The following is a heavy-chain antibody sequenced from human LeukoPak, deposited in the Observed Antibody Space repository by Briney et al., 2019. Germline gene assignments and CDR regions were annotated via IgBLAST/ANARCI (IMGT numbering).Heavy chain of an antibody. Sequence: SETLSLTCAVYGGSFSGYYWSWIRQLPGKGLEWIGEINHSGSTNYNPSLKSRVTISVDTSKNQFSLKLSSVTAADTAVYYCARTRSYYDFWSGYSGPYYYYYMDVWGKGTTVTVSS. CDR2: INHSGST. V-gene: IGHV4-34*01. D-gene: IGHD3-3*01. CDR3: ARTRSYYDFWSGYSGPYYYYYMDV. J-gene: IGHJ6*03. CDR1: GGSFSGYY.